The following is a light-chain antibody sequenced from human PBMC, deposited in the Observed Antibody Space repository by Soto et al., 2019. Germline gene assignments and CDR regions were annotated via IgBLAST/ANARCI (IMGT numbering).Light chain of an antibody. CDR2: SDT. CDR1: NIGSKG. CDR3: QVWDSGSAHVL. J-gene: IGLJ2*01. V-gene: IGLV3-21*04. Sequence: SYELTQPPSVSVAPGKTARISGWGNNIGSKGVHWYQQKPGQAPVLVIYSDTDLPPVIPERFSGSNSANMATLTISRVEDGDEADYYCQVWDSGSAHVLFGGGTKLTVL.